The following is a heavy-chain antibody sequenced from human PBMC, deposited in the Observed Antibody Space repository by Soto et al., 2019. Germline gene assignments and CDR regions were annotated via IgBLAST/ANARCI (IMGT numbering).Heavy chain of an antibody. Sequence: QVQLVQSGAEVKKPGASVKVACRASGYTFTSCVISWVRLARARGLEWMGWISAYNGNTNFAQKLQGRVTMTTDTSTSTAYMELRSLRSDDTAVYYCARVVATVAGPYGMDVWGQGTTVTVSS. CDR1: GYTFTSCV. CDR2: ISAYNGNT. V-gene: IGHV1-18*01. D-gene: IGHD5-12*01. J-gene: IGHJ6*02. CDR3: ARVVATVAGPYGMDV.